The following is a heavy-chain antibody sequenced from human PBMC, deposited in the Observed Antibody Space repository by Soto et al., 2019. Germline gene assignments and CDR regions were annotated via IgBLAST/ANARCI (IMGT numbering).Heavy chain of an antibody. CDR3: TTLWFGELRV. CDR1: GFTFSSYA. J-gene: IGHJ3*01. CDR2: ISYDGSNK. Sequence: QVQLVESGGGVVQPGRSLRLSCAASGFTFSSYAMHWVRQAPGKGLEWVAVISYDGSNKYYADSVKGRFTISRDNSKNALYLQMNRLRAEDTAVYYCTTLWFGELRVWGQGTMVTVSS. D-gene: IGHD3-10*01. V-gene: IGHV3-30-3*01.